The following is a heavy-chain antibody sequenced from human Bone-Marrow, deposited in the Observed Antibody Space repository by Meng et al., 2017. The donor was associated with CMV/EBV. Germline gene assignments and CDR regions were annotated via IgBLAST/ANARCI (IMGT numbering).Heavy chain of an antibody. V-gene: IGHV3-15*01. CDR3: TTSLSGWCNDVRY. CDR1: GFTFSNAW. Sequence: GESLKISCAASGFTFSNAWMSWVRQAPGKGLEWVGRIKSKTDGGTTDYAAPVKGRFTISRDDSKNTLYLQMNSLKTEDTAVYYCTTSLSGWCNDVRYWGQGTLVTVSS. D-gene: IGHD6-19*01. CDR2: IKSKTDGGTT. J-gene: IGHJ4*02.